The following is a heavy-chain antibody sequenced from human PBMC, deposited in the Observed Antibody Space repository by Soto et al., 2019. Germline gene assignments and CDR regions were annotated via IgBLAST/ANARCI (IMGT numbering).Heavy chain of an antibody. J-gene: IGHJ4*02. V-gene: IGHV3-21*01. Sequence: PGGSLRLSCAASRFTFSSYTMNWVRQAPGKGLEWVSSISSSSTYIYYADSVKGRFTISRDNSKNSLYLQMNSLRAEDTAVYYCERDKEAHDIPFDYWGQGTLVTVSS. D-gene: IGHD3-9*01. CDR3: ERDKEAHDIPFDY. CDR2: ISSSSTYI. CDR1: RFTFSSYT.